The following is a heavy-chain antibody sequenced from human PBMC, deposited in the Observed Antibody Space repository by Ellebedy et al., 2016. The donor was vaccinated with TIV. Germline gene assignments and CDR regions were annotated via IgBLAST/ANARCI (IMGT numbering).Heavy chain of an antibody. CDR3: ATFTSTWYDGPFDS. CDR1: GDSISSYY. V-gene: IGHV4-59*01. D-gene: IGHD6-13*01. Sequence: MPSETLSLTCTVSGDSISSYYWSCIPRPPGMGLEWIGYIRYSGRSNYTPSLKSRVTLSVDPSKNQFSLKLTSVTAADTAMYYCATFTSTWYDGPFDSWGQGALVTVSS. J-gene: IGHJ4*02. CDR2: IRYSGRS.